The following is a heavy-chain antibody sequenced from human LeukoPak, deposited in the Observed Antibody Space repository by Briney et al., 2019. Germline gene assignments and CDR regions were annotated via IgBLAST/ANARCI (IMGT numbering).Heavy chain of an antibody. Sequence: PSDTLSLTCTVSGGSISSYYWSWIRQPPGKGLEWVGYIYYSGSTNYNPSLKSRVTISVDTSKNQFSLKLSSVTAADTAVYYCARTSRPGRNFGVDYWGQGTLVTVSS. J-gene: IGHJ4*02. CDR3: ARTSRPGRNFGVDY. D-gene: IGHD3-3*01. CDR1: GGSISSYY. CDR2: IYYSGST. V-gene: IGHV4-59*07.